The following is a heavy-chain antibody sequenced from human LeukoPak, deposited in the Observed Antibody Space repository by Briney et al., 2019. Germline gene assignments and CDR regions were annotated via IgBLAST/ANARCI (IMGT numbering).Heavy chain of an antibody. V-gene: IGHV3-23*01. CDR1: RFTFSSYV. CDR2: ISGSGGST. D-gene: IGHD2-21*02. Sequence: GGSLRLSCAASRFTFSSYVMSWVRQAPGKGLEWVSGISGSGGSTYYADSVKGRFTISRDNSKNTLYLQMNSLRAEGTAVYYCAKVREPSTRVVTAIDYWGQGTLVTVSS. J-gene: IGHJ4*02. CDR3: AKVREPSTRVVTAIDY.